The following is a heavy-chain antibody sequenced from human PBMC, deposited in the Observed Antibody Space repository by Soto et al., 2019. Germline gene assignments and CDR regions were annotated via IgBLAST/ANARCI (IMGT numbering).Heavy chain of an antibody. CDR2: ITWNSGSI. CDR1: GFTFHDYA. CDR3: AKDIREYSSGWTYFDY. D-gene: IGHD6-19*01. V-gene: IGHV3-9*01. J-gene: IGHJ4*01. Sequence: LRLSCAASGFTFHDYAMHWVRQGQGKGLEWVSGITWNSGSIDYADSVKGRFTISRDNAKNSLYLQMNSLRPEDTALYYCAKDIREYSSGWTYFDYWGHGTLVTVPQ.